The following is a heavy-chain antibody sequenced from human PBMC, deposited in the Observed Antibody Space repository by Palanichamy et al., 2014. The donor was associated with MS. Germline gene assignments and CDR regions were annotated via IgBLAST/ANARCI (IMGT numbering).Heavy chain of an antibody. J-gene: IGHJ5*02. CDR2: INGRGSNT. D-gene: IGHD6-19*01. CDR3: AKDKGSSDWYGNNWFDP. Sequence: EVQLLESGGGLVQPGGSLRLSCAASGFTFSSYAMAWVRQAPGKGLEWVSSINGRGSNTYYADSVKGRFTISRDNSKNTLYLQMNSLRAEDTAIYYCAKDKGSSDWYGNNWFDPWGQGSLVTVSS. V-gene: IGHV3-23*01. CDR1: GFTFSSYA.